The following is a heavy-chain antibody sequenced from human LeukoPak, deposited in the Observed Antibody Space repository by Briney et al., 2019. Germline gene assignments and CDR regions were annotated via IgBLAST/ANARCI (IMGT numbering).Heavy chain of an antibody. Sequence: GGSLRLSCGASGLNFSGYAMSWVRQAPGKGLQWVSAISGATYRTYYADTVRGRFTISRDISKNTLYLQMNNLRAEDTAIYYCAKDTFVELSYLHHWGQGTLVTVSS. D-gene: IGHD1-26*01. CDR3: AKDTFVELSYLHH. CDR2: ISGATYRT. J-gene: IGHJ4*02. V-gene: IGHV3-23*01. CDR1: GLNFSGYA.